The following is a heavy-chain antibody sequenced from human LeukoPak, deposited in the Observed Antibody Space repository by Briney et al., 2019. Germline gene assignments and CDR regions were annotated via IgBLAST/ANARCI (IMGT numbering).Heavy chain of an antibody. J-gene: IGHJ4*02. D-gene: IGHD3-3*01. Sequence: SETLSLTCTVSGGTISSYYWSWIRQPAGKGLEWIGRIYTSGSTNYNPSLKSRVTMSVDTSKNQFSLKLSSVTAADTAVYYCARDRILEWISGRYYFDYWGQGTLVTVSS. CDR1: GGTISSYY. CDR3: ARDRILEWISGRYYFDY. CDR2: IYTSGST. V-gene: IGHV4-4*07.